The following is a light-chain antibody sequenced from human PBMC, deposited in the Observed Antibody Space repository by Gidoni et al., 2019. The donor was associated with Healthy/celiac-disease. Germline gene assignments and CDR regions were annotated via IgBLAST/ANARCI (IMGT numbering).Light chain of an antibody. Sequence: QSALTQPASVSGSPVPSITISCTGTSSDVGSYNLVSWYQQHPGKAPKLMIYEVSKRPSGVSNRFSGSKSGNTASLTISGLQAEDEADYYCCSYAGSSTHVVFGGGTKLTVL. CDR1: SSDVGSYNL. CDR2: EVS. J-gene: IGLJ2*01. V-gene: IGLV2-23*02. CDR3: CSYAGSSTHVV.